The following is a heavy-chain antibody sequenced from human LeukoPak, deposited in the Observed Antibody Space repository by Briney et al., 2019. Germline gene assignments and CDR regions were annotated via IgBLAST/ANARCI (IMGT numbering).Heavy chain of an antibody. V-gene: IGHV3-21*01. D-gene: IGHD6-19*01. CDR3: ARGGSGWYHWFDP. Sequence: GGSLRLSCAASGFTFSSYSMNWVRQTPGRGLEWVSSITTSSSYIYYADSVKGRFTISRDNTKNSLFLQMNSLRAEDTAVYYCARGGSGWYHWFDPWGQGTLVTVSS. J-gene: IGHJ5*02. CDR1: GFTFSSYS. CDR2: ITTSSSYI.